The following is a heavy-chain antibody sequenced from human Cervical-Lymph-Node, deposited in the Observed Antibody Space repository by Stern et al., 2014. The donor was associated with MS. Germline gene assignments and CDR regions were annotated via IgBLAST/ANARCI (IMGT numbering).Heavy chain of an antibody. D-gene: IGHD1-26*01. CDR2: ISWNSGSI. J-gene: IGHJ4*02. CDR3: AKDIRGGNYASFDY. V-gene: IGHV3-9*01. Sequence: EVQLVESGGGLVQPGRSLRLSCAASGFTFDDYAMHWVRQAPGKGLEWVSGISWNSGSIGYADSVKGRFTISRDNAKNSLYLQMNSLRAEDTALYYCAKDIRGGNYASFDYWGQGTLVTVSS. CDR1: GFTFDDYA.